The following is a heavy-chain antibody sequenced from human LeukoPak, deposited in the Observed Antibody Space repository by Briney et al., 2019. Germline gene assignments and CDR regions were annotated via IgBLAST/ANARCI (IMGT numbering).Heavy chain of an antibody. D-gene: IGHD3-22*01. CDR2: IDWTGGST. Sequence: GGSLRLSCAAPGFTFDEYGMTWVSQIPGQPLSLLSGIDWTGGSTGYADSVKGRFTISRNNAKNSLYLQMNSLRAEDTALYYCARRAMIVVATPAVDYWGQGTLVTVSS. V-gene: IGHV3-20*04. CDR1: GFTFDEYG. J-gene: IGHJ4*02. CDR3: ARRAMIVVATPAVDY.